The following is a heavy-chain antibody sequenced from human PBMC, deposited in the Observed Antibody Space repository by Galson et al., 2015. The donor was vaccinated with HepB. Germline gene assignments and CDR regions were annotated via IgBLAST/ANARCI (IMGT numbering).Heavy chain of an antibody. J-gene: IGHJ3*02. CDR2: IYPDDSDT. D-gene: IGHD3/OR15-3a*01. Sequence: QSGAEVKKPGDSLKISCKGSGYSFTSYWIAWVRQMPGKGLEWMGIIYPDDSDTRYSPSFQGQVTISADKSISTAYLQWSSLKASDTAMYSWARLWTTSATADAFDIWGQGTTVTVSS. CDR1: GYSFTSYW. CDR3: ARLWTTSATADAFDI. V-gene: IGHV5-51*01.